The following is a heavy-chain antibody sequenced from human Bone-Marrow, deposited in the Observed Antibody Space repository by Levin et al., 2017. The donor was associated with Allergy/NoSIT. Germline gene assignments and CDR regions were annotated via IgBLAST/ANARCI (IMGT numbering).Heavy chain of an antibody. V-gene: IGHV3-30*18. CDR1: GFTFSTYA. D-gene: IGHD2-15*01. CDR2: ISYDGYKK. J-gene: IGHJ4*02. CDR3: AKAEVAFDY. Sequence: GGSLRLSCAASGFTFSTYAMYWVRQAPGKGLEWVALISYDGYKKRFADSVKGRFTISRDNSKNTLYLQMNSLTTEDTAVYYCAKAEVAFDYWGQGTLVTVSS.